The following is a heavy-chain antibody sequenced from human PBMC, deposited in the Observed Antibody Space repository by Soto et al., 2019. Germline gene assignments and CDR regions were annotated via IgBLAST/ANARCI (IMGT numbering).Heavy chain of an antibody. D-gene: IGHD3-16*01. CDR3: ACGDDSRGAFDI. V-gene: IGHV1-69*02. CDR1: GGTFSSYT. Sequence: QVQLVQSGAEVKKPGSSVKVSCKASGGTFSSYTISWVRQAPGQGLEWMGRIIPILGIANYAQKFQGRVTITADKSTSTAYMELSSLRSEDTAVYYCACGDDSRGAFDIWGQGTMVTVSS. CDR2: IIPILGIA. J-gene: IGHJ3*02.